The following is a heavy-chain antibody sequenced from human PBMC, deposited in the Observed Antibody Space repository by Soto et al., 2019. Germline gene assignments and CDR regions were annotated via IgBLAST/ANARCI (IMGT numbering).Heavy chain of an antibody. CDR1: GFTFSSYS. CDR2: IIQDGTT. V-gene: IGHV3-23*01. J-gene: IGHJ4*02. CDR3: AKDLRPDGVCDFDS. D-gene: IGHD4-17*01. Sequence: EVQLLESGGGLVQPGGSLRLSCAASGFTFSSYSMAWVRQAPGRGPEWVSGIIQDGTTYYADSVKGRFTISRDNSRNSVYLQMITLRGEDTAVYYCAKDLRPDGVCDFDSWGQGTLVTVSS.